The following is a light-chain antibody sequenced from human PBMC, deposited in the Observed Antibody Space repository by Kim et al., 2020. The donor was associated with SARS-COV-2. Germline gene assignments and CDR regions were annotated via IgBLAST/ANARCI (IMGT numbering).Light chain of an antibody. CDR2: EAT. V-gene: IGLV2-23*01. CDR3: CSYADSSTLV. Sequence: GQSITISCTGTSSDVGSFNLVSWYQQEPGKAPKLMIYEATKRPSGVSNRFSGSKSGNTASLRISGLQAEDEADYYCCSYADSSTLVFGGGTQLTVL. CDR1: SSDVGSFNL. J-gene: IGLJ2*01.